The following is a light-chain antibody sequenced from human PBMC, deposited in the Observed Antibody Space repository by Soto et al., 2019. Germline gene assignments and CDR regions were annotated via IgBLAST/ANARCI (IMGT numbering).Light chain of an antibody. Sequence: DIQMTQSPSSLSASVGDTVTITCRARQGISNYLAWYQQKPGQVPNLLIYSASTLQSGVPSRFSGSGSGTDFTHTISSLRPEDGATYSCQKYNTATRKFGQGTKVEI. CDR1: QGISNY. V-gene: IGKV1-27*01. J-gene: IGKJ1*01. CDR3: QKYNTATRK. CDR2: SAS.